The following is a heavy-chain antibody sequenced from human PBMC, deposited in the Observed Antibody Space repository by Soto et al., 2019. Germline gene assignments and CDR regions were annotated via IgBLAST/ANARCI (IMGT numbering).Heavy chain of an antibody. Sequence: SVKVSCKASGGTFSSYAISWVRQAPGQGLEWMGGIIPIFGTANYAQKFQGRVTITADESTSTAYMELSSLRSEDTAVYYCVSHRSSWYLGMFDPWGQGTLVTVSA. CDR2: IIPIFGTA. J-gene: IGHJ5*02. V-gene: IGHV1-69*13. CDR3: VSHRSSWYLGMFDP. CDR1: GGTFSSYA. D-gene: IGHD6-13*01.